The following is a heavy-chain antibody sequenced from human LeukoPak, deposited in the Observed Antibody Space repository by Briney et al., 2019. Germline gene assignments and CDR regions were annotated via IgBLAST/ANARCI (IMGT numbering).Heavy chain of an antibody. CDR3: ARGGSLYDASYYYYLDV. V-gene: IGHV3-13*01. CDR2: IDTAGDR. D-gene: IGHD2/OR15-2a*01. CDR1: GFTFRNYD. J-gene: IGHJ6*03. Sequence: PGGSLRLSCAASGFTFRNYDMHWVRQASGKGLEWVSVIDTAGDRNYPVSVKGRFTISRENAKSSLYLQMNNLRAGDTAVYYCARGGSLYDASYYYYLDVWGKGTTVTVSS.